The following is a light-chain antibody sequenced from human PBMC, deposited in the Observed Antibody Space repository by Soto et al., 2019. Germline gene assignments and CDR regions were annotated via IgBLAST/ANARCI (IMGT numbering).Light chain of an antibody. J-gene: IGKJ1*01. V-gene: IGKV3-20*01. CDR3: QQYGGSVQT. Sequence: EIGLTQFPGTLSLSPGERATLSCRASQSVGSNYLAWYQQRPGQPPNLLIFGASHRAPDIPDRFSGSGSGTDFTLTISRLEPEDFAVYYCQQYGGSVQTFGQGTKADIK. CDR1: QSVGSNY. CDR2: GAS.